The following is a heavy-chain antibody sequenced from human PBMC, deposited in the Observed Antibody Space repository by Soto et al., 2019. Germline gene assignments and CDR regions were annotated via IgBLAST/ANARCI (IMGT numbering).Heavy chain of an antibody. V-gene: IGHV1-18*01. D-gene: IGHD1-7*01. J-gene: IGHJ5*02. CDR2: ISTYNGNT. CDR1: GYTFTSYG. CDR3: AKDRGYNWNYGWFDP. Sequence: QVQLVQSGAEVKKPGASVKVSCKASGYTFTSYGISWVRQAPGQGLEWMGWISTYNGNTNYAQKLQGRVTMTTDTSTSTAYMELRSPRSDDTAVYYCAKDRGYNWNYGWFDPWGQGTLVTVSS.